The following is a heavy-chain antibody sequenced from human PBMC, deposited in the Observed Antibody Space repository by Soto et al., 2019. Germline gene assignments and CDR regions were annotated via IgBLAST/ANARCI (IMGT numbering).Heavy chain of an antibody. CDR3: ARRAVTGAFDY. Sequence: QVQLVQSGAEVKNPGASVKVSCKASGYTFTSSDICWVRQAPGQGLEWMGWISSYNTNANYAQKFQGRVTMTTDTSTNTVYLELRSLTTDDTVVYYCARRAVTGAFDYWGQGTLVTVSS. CDR2: ISSYNTNA. D-gene: IGHD6-19*01. CDR1: GYTFTSSD. J-gene: IGHJ4*02. V-gene: IGHV1-18*01.